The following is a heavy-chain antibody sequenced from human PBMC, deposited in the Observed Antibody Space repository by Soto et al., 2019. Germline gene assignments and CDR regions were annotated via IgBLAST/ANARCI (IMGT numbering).Heavy chain of an antibody. V-gene: IGHV4-59*11. CDR3: ARVVVPRPIWGYTWFDP. D-gene: IGHD3-16*01. Sequence: SETLAVTCTVSGASINTHYWSWIRQSPGKGLEWIGYIHHSGSTFYNPSLKSRLTISIDKSKNQFSLKLGPVPAADTAVYYCARVVVPRPIWGYTWFDPWGQGTLVSVSS. CDR2: IHHSGST. CDR1: GASINTHY. J-gene: IGHJ5*02.